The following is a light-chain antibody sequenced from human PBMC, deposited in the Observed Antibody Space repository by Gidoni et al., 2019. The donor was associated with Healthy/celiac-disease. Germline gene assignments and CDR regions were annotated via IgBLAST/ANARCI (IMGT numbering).Light chain of an antibody. CDR2: EVS. J-gene: IGLJ3*02. V-gene: IGLV2-14*01. CDR1: SSDVGGYNY. Sequence: SALTQPASVSGSPGQSLTISCTGTSSDVGGYNYVSWYQQHPGKAPKLMIYEVSNRPAGVSNRFSGSKSGNTASLTIAGLQAEDEADYYCSSYTTTSTLRVFGGGTKLTVL. CDR3: SSYTTTSTLRV.